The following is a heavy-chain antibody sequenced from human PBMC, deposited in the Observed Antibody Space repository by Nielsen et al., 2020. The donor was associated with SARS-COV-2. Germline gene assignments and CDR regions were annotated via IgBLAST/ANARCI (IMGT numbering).Heavy chain of an antibody. Sequence: WVRQAPGQRLEWMGWINAGNGNTKYSQKFQGRVTITRDTSASTAYMELSSLRSEDTAVYYCARGAQYSSSWYRVLRYYGMDVWGQGTTVTVSS. CDR3: ARGAQYSSSWYRVLRYYGMDV. D-gene: IGHD6-13*01. J-gene: IGHJ6*02. CDR2: INAGNGNT. V-gene: IGHV1-3*01.